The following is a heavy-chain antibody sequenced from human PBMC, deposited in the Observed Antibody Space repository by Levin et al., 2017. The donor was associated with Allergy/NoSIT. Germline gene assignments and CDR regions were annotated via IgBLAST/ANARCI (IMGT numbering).Heavy chain of an antibody. Sequence: PSETLSLTCAVYGGSFSGYYWSWIRQPPGKGLEWIGEINHSGSTNYNPSLKSRVTISVDTSKNQFSLKLSSVTAADTAVYYCARVTAPKLLWFGELIYYGMDVWGQGTTVTVSS. J-gene: IGHJ6*02. CDR3: ARVTAPKLLWFGELIYYGMDV. CDR1: GGSFSGYY. D-gene: IGHD3-10*01. V-gene: IGHV4-34*01. CDR2: INHSGST.